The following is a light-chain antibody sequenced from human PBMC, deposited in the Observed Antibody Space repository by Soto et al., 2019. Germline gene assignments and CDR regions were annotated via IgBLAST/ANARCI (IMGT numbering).Light chain of an antibody. V-gene: IGLV2-14*01. J-gene: IGLJ1*01. Sequence: QSALTKSASVSGSPGQSITISCTGTSSDIGAYNYVSWYQQHPGKAPKLMIYEVSNRPSGVSNRFSGSKSGNTASLTISGLHDEDEADYYCSSYTGSSTPYVFGTGTKVTVL. CDR3: SSYTGSSTPYV. CDR1: SSDIGAYNY. CDR2: EVS.